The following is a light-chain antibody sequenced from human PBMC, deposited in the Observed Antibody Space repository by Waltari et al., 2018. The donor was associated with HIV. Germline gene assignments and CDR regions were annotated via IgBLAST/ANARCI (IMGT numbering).Light chain of an antibody. J-gene: IGKJ2*01. Sequence: EIVLTQSPGTMSLSPGDRATLSCRARQSVTSVFLAWYQQKRGQAPTLLMYGASSRAKGIPDRCSGGGSGTYFTLNIIRLGPEDFSVYHCQQYGSSPYTFGQVTRLDIK. CDR1: QSVTSVF. CDR2: GAS. CDR3: QQYGSSPYT. V-gene: IGKV3-20*01.